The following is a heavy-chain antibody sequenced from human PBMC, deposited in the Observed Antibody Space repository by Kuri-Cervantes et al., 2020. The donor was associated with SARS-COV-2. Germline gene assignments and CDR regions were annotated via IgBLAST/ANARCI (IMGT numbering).Heavy chain of an antibody. CDR3: ARTNKQWRGYFDY. Sequence: GSLRLSCTVSGGSISSSSYYWSWIRQPPGKGLEWIGSIYYSGSTYYNPSLKSRVTISVGTSKNQFSLKLSSVTAADTAVYYCARTNKQWRGYFDYWGQGTLVTVSS. CDR1: GGSISSSSYY. J-gene: IGHJ4*02. D-gene: IGHD6-19*01. V-gene: IGHV4-39*01. CDR2: IYYSGST.